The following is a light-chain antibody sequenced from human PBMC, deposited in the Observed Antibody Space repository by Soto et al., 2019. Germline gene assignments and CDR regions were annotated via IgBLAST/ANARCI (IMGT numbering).Light chain of an antibody. Sequence: EIVMTQSPGTLSLSPGERATLSCRASQSVSSYLAWYQQKPGQAPRLLIYDASNRATGIPARFSGSGSGTDFTLTISSLEPEDFAVYYCQQRSNWPWTFGQGTKADIK. CDR3: QQRSNWPWT. J-gene: IGKJ1*01. CDR2: DAS. V-gene: IGKV3-11*01. CDR1: QSVSSY.